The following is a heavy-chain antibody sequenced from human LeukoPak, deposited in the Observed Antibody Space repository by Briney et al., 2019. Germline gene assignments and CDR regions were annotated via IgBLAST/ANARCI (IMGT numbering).Heavy chain of an antibody. CDR2: IYVTGT. CDR3: ARHIGGGIEDMDV. V-gene: IGHV4-59*08. D-gene: IGHD3-16*02. CDR1: GGSIGTYY. Sequence: SETLSLTCTVSGGSIGTYYWSWVRQSPGTGLEWIGYIYVTGTRYDPYLQSRVTISVDRSRNQFFLKMTSVTAADTAVYYCARHIGGGIEDMDVWGRGTKVTVSS. J-gene: IGHJ6*03.